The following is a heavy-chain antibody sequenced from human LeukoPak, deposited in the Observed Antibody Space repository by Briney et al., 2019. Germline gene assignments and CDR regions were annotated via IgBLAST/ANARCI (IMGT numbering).Heavy chain of an antibody. V-gene: IGHV3-21*01. CDR2: ISSSSSYI. CDR3: ARARGSLLDY. CDR1: GFTFSSYG. J-gene: IGHJ4*02. Sequence: GRSLRLSCAASGFTFSSYGMHWVRQAPGKGLEWVSSISSSSSYIYYADSVKGRFTISGDNAKNSLYLQMNSLRAEDTAVYYCARARGSLLDYWGQGTLVTVSS. D-gene: IGHD3-10*01.